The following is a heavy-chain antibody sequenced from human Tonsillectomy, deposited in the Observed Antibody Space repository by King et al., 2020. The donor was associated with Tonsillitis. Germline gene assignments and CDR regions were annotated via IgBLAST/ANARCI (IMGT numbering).Heavy chain of an antibody. CDR3: ARFTTAGVTATQGWFDP. Sequence: VQLPQWGAGLLKPSETLSLTCAVYGGSFSDYYWSWIRQPPGKGLEWIGEINHSGSTNYNPSLKSRVTISVDTSKNQFSLNLNFVTAADTALYYCARFTTAGVTATQGWFDPWGQGTQVTVSS. V-gene: IGHV4-34*01. J-gene: IGHJ5*02. D-gene: IGHD2-21*02. CDR1: GGSFSDYY. CDR2: INHSGST.